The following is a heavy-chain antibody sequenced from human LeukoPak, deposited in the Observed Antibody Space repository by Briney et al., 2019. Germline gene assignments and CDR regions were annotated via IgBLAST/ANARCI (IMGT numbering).Heavy chain of an antibody. J-gene: IGHJ6*03. CDR1: GFTVSSNY. Sequence: GGSLRLSCAASGFTVSSNYMSWVRQAPGKGLEWVSSISSSSSYIYYADSVKGRFTISRDNAKKSLYLQMNSLRVEDTAVYYCARAYSERYGLGYYYMDVWGKGTTVTVSS. CDR2: ISSSSSYI. V-gene: IGHV3-21*01. D-gene: IGHD1-26*01. CDR3: ARAYSERYGLGYYYMDV.